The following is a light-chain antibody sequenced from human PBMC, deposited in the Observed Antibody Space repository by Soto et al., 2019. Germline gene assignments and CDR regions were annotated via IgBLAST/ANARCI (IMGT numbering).Light chain of an antibody. Sequence: QPVLTQPPSVSGAPGQRVTISCTGSSSNIGAGYDVHWYQQFPGTAPKLLIYGNSNRPSGVPDRFSGSKSGTSASLAITGLQAEDEAYYYCQSYDSSLSGVFGSGTKLTVL. CDR1: SSNIGAGYD. CDR2: GNS. CDR3: QSYDSSLSGV. J-gene: IGLJ1*01. V-gene: IGLV1-40*01.